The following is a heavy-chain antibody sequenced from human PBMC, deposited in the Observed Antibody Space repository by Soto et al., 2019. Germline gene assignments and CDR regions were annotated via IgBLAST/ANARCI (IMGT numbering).Heavy chain of an antibody. CDR2: ISSSSSTI. Sequence: VGSLRLSCAASGFTFSSYSMNWVRQAPGKGLEWVSYISSSSSTIYYADSVKGRFTISRDNAKNSLYLQMNSLRDEDTAVYYCARDGPNPYYYDSSGYFLPLDYWGQGTLVTVSS. D-gene: IGHD3-22*01. CDR1: GFTFSSYS. J-gene: IGHJ4*02. V-gene: IGHV3-48*02. CDR3: ARDGPNPYYYDSSGYFLPLDY.